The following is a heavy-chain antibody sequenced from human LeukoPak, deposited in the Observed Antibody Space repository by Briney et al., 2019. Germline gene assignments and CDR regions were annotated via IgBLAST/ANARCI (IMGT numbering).Heavy chain of an antibody. CDR2: IYPGDSDT. D-gene: IGHD3-9*01. CDR3: AMSYYDILTGLNWFDP. Sequence: GESLKISCKGSGYSFTSYWIGWVRQMPGKGLEWMGIIYPGDSDTRYSPSFQGQVTISADKSISTAYLQWSSLKASDTAMYYCAMSYYDILTGLNWFDPWGQGTLVTVSP. J-gene: IGHJ5*02. V-gene: IGHV5-51*01. CDR1: GYSFTSYW.